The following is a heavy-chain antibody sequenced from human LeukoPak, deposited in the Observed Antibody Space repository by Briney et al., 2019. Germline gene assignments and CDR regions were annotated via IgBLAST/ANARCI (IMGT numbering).Heavy chain of an antibody. CDR2: IYGSGST. CDR3: ARGYSRSWYQAVVFIWFDP. V-gene: IGHV4-59*01. CDR1: GVSISSYY. Sequence: PSETLSLTCTVSGVSISSYYWSWIRQPPGKGLEWIGYIYGSGSTNYHPSLKGRVTISADTSKNHFSLKLNSVTDADTAVYYCARGYSRSWYQAVVFIWFDPWGQGTLVTVSS. J-gene: IGHJ5*02. D-gene: IGHD6-13*01.